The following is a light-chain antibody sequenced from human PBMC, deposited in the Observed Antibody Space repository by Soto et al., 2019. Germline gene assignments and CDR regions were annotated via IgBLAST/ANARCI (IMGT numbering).Light chain of an antibody. CDR1: QDIRKY. CDR2: DAS. Sequence: QMTQSPSLLSASVGDRVTITCQATQDIRKYLNWYQQTPGKAPKLLIYDASSLETGVPPMFSGSGSGTYFTFTISSLQPEDLATYYCQQSDDLPYAFGQGTKLEIK. CDR3: QQSDDLPYA. J-gene: IGKJ2*01. V-gene: IGKV1-33*01.